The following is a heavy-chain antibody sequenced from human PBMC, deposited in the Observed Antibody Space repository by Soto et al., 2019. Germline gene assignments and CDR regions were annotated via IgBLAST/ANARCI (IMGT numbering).Heavy chain of an antibody. CDR3: AREKQLVPDYYYYGMDV. CDR1: GYTFTSFG. Sequence: ASVKVSCKASGYTFTSFGISGVREAPGQGLEWMGWISAYNGNTNYAQKLQGRVTMTTDTSTSTAYMELRSLRSDDTAVYYCAREKQLVPDYYYYGMDVWGQGTTVTVSS. D-gene: IGHD6-6*01. CDR2: ISAYNGNT. V-gene: IGHV1-18*01. J-gene: IGHJ6*02.